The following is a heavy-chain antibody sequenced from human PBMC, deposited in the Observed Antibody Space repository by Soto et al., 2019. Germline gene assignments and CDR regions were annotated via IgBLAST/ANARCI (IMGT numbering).Heavy chain of an antibody. CDR2: ISSSSSSYI. V-gene: IGHV3-21*04. CDR3: TKGLQLLYDAFHV. Sequence: GGSLRLSCAASGFTFSSYSMSCGRQFPGKGLEWVSSISSSSSSYIYYADSVRGRFTISRDNARSSLFLQMTGLRPDDTALYHCTKGLQLLYDAFHVWGQGTMVTVSS. CDR1: GFTFSSYS. J-gene: IGHJ3*01. D-gene: IGHD1-1*01.